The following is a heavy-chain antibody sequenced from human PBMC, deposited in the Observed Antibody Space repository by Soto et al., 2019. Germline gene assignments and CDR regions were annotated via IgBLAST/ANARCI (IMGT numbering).Heavy chain of an antibody. CDR2: IKQDGSEK. CDR1: EFTLTNYW. CDR3: ARGWSLLDY. Sequence: PGGSLRLSCAASEFTLTNYWMTWVRQAPGKGLEWVANIKQDGSEKYYVDSVKGRFTISRDNAKNSLYLQMNSLRAEDTAVYYCARGWSLLDYWGQGTLVTVSS. V-gene: IGHV3-7*01. J-gene: IGHJ4*02. D-gene: IGHD6-13*01.